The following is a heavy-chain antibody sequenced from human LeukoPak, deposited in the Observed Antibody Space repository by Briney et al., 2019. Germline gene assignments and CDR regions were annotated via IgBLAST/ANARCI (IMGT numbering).Heavy chain of an antibody. V-gene: IGHV1-18*01. CDR2: ISAYNGNT. Sequence: GASVKVSCKASGYTFTSYGISWVRQAPGQGLEWMGWISAYNGNTNYAQKLQGRVTMTTDTSTSTAYMELRSLRSEDTAVYYCARAGSAPYITTVSYYLDYWGQGTLVTVSS. CDR1: GYTFTSYG. J-gene: IGHJ4*02. D-gene: IGHD3-22*01. CDR3: ARAGSAPYITTVSYYLDY.